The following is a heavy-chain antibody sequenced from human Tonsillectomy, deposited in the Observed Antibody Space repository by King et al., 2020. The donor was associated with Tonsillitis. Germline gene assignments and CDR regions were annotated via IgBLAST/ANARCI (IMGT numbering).Heavy chain of an antibody. J-gene: IGHJ6*02. Sequence: QLQESGSGLVKPSQTLSLTCAVSGGSISSGGYSWSWIRQPPGKGLEWIGYIYHRESPYYNPSLKSRVTISIDRSKNHLSLNLSSVTAADTAVYYCARDAGDYGMDVWGQATTVTVSS. CDR2: IYHRESP. CDR3: ARDAGDYGMDV. V-gene: IGHV4-30-2*01. D-gene: IGHD4-17*01. CDR1: GGSISSGGYS.